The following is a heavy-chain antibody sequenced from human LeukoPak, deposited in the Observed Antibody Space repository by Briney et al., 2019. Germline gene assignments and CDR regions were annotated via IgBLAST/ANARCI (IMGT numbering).Heavy chain of an antibody. V-gene: IGHV3-7*01. CDR1: GLTFNKYW. CDR2: IKQDGSEK. CDR3: AAGYSSGWYFYFQH. D-gene: IGHD6-19*01. Sequence: GGSLRLSCEASGLTFNKYWMTWVRQAPGKGLEWVANIKQDGSEKNYVDSVKGRFTIPRDNAKNSLSLRMNSLSAEDTAVYYCAAGYSSGWYFYFQHWGQGSLVSVSS. J-gene: IGHJ1*01.